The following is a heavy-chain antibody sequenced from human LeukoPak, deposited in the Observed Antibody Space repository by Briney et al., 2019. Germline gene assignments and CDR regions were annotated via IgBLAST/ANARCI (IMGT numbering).Heavy chain of an antibody. Sequence: SETLSLTCAIYGGSFDDYYWSWIRQSPGKGLEWIGEILQSGDTNYNPSLKSRVTISLDTSKNQFSLRLMSVTAADTAVYYCVSLMQGSGSYSNYYYGINVWGKGTTVIVSS. CDR3: VSLMQGSGSYSNYYYGINV. CDR1: GGSFDDYY. J-gene: IGHJ6*04. CDR2: ILQSGDT. D-gene: IGHD3-10*01. V-gene: IGHV4-34*12.